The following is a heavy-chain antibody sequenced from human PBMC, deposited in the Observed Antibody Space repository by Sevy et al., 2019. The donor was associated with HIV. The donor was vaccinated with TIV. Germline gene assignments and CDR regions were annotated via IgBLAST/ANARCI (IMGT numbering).Heavy chain of an antibody. Sequence: SETLSLTCTVSGGSISSYYWNWIRHPPGKGLEWIGYIYYSGSTNYNPSLKSRVTISVDTSKNHFSLKLSSVTAADTAVYYCARATTRDFWSGYTIDYWGQGTLVTVSS. CDR3: ARATTRDFWSGYTIDY. V-gene: IGHV4-59*01. D-gene: IGHD3-3*01. CDR1: GGSISSYY. CDR2: IYYSGST. J-gene: IGHJ4*02.